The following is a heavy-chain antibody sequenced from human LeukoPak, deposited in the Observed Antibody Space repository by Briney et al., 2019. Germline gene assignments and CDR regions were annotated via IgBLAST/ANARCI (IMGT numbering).Heavy chain of an antibody. Sequence: GASVKVSCKASGYTFTSYFMHWVRQAPGQGLEWMGIINPSGGSTSYAQKFQGRVTMTRDTSTSTVYMELSSLRSEDTAVYYCARTYYFDSSGHHNWFDPWGQGTLVTVSS. D-gene: IGHD3-22*01. CDR3: ARTYYFDSSGHHNWFDP. V-gene: IGHV1-46*01. CDR1: GYTFTSYF. J-gene: IGHJ5*02. CDR2: INPSGGST.